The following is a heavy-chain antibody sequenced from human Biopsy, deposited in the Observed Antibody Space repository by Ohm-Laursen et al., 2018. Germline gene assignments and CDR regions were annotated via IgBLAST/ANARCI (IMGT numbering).Heavy chain of an antibody. CDR1: GDSITSYF. V-gene: IGHV4-59*08. J-gene: IGHJ6*02. CDR2: IYYRGNT. Sequence: SETLSLTCTVSGDSITSYFWNWTRQAPGKGLEWIGNIYYRGNTNYNPSLKSRLTISVDTSKNKFSLKLSSVTAADTAVYYCARMDCSGGSCHYYSYGMDVWGQGTRVTVSS. CDR3: ARMDCSGGSCHYYSYGMDV. D-gene: IGHD2-15*01.